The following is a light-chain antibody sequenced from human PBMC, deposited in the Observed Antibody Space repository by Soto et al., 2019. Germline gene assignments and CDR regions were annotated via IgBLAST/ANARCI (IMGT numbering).Light chain of an antibody. V-gene: IGKV1-5*01. CDR1: QSISRG. CDR2: DGS. Sequence: DIQMTQSPSTLSSSVGDRVTITCRASQSISRGLAWYQQKPGQAPTVLMYDGSSLASGVPSRFSGSGSGTDFTLTISRLEPDDFAAYYCQQYNSSPWTFGQGTKVEIK. J-gene: IGKJ1*01. CDR3: QQYNSSPWT.